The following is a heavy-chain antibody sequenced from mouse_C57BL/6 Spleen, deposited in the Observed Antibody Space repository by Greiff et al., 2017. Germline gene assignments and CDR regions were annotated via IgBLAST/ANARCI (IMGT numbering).Heavy chain of an antibody. V-gene: IGHV1-69*01. J-gene: IGHJ1*03. CDR2: IDPSGSYT. CDR3: AREDSIWAYFDV. CDR1: GYTFTSYW. D-gene: IGHD1-1*02. Sequence: QVQLQQPGAELVMPGASVKLSCKASGYTFTSYWMHWVKQRPGQGLEWIGEIDPSGSYTNYNQKFKGKSTLTVDKSSSTAYLQLSSLTSEDSAVYYCAREDSIWAYFDVWGTGTTVTVSS.